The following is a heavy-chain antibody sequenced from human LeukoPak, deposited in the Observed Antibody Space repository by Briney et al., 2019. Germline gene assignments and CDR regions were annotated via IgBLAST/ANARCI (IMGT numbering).Heavy chain of an antibody. CDR1: GGSFSGYY. CDR3: ARGLPRPYSSPVSFRRNRILWFDP. Sequence: SETLSLTCAVYGGSFSGYYWSWIRQPPGKGLEWIGEINHSGSTNYNPSLKSRVTISVDTSKNQFSLKLSSVTAADTAVYYCARGLPRPYSSPVSFRRNRILWFDPWGQGTLVTVSS. J-gene: IGHJ5*02. V-gene: IGHV4-34*01. D-gene: IGHD6-13*01. CDR2: INHSGST.